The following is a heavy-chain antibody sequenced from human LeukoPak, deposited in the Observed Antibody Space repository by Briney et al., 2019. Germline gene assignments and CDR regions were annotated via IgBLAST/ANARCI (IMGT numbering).Heavy chain of an antibody. Sequence: PGGSLRLSCAASGFTFSSYGMHWVRQAPGKGLEWVAFIRYDGSNKYYADSVKGRFTISRGNSKNTLYLQMNSLRAEDTAVYYCAKDGGATTTYYFDYWGQGTLVTVSS. V-gene: IGHV3-30*02. CDR3: AKDGGATTTYYFDY. D-gene: IGHD1-26*01. CDR2: IRYDGSNK. CDR1: GFTFSSYG. J-gene: IGHJ4*02.